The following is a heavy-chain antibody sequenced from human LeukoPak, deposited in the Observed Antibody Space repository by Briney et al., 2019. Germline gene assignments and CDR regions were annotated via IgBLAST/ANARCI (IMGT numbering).Heavy chain of an antibody. CDR3: ARGGSYGDSRGYYFDY. J-gene: IGHJ4*02. Sequence: PGGSLRLSCAASGFTFSSYSMNWVRQAPGKGLEWVSSISSSSSYIYYADSVKGRFTISRDNAKNSLYLQMNSLRAEDTAVYYCARGGSYGDSRGYYFDYWGRGTLVTVSS. D-gene: IGHD1-26*01. CDR1: GFTFSSYS. V-gene: IGHV3-21*01. CDR2: ISSSSSYI.